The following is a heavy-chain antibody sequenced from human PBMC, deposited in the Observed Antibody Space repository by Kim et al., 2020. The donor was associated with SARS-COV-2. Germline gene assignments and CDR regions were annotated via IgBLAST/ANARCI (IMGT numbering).Heavy chain of an antibody. CDR1: GYTFTSYY. CDR3: ARAATDSSGYYLYYYYGMDV. V-gene: IGHV1-46*01. D-gene: IGHD3-22*01. CDR2: INPSGGST. J-gene: IGHJ6*04. Sequence: ASVKVSCKASGYTFTSYYMHWVRQAPGQGLEWMGIINPSGGSTSYAQKFQGRVTMTRDTSTSTVYMELSSLRSEDTAVYYCARAATDSSGYYLYYYYGMDVWGEGTTVSVSS.